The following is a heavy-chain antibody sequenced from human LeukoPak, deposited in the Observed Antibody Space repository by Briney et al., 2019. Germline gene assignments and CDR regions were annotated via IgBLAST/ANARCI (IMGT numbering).Heavy chain of an antibody. V-gene: IGHV1-69*04. D-gene: IGHD5-12*01. CDR3: ARDLGSSYDLGFDY. Sequence: SVKVSCKASGGTFSSYAISWVRQAPGQGLEWMGRIIPIFGIANYAQKFQGRVTITADKSTSTAYMELSSLRSEDTAVYYCARDLGSSYDLGFDYWGQGTLVTVSS. J-gene: IGHJ4*02. CDR1: GGTFSSYA. CDR2: IIPIFGIA.